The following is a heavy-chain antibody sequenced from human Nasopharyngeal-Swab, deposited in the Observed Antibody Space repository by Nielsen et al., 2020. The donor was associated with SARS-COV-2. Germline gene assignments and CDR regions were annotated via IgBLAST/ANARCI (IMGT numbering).Heavy chain of an antibody. CDR3: ASRYSSSWYKAYYFDY. Sequence: WIRQPPGKGLEWIGSIYYSGSTNYNPSLKSRVTISVDTSKNQFSLKLSSVTAADTAVYYCASRYSSSWYKAYYFDYWGQGTLVTVSS. CDR2: IYYSGST. D-gene: IGHD6-13*01. J-gene: IGHJ4*02. V-gene: IGHV4-39*07.